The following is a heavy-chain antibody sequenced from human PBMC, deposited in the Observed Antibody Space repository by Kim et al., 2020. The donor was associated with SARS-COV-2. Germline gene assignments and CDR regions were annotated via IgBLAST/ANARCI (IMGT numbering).Heavy chain of an antibody. CDR1: GFTFDDYG. CDR3: ARGSNYDILTGYLNPFDY. J-gene: IGHJ4*02. D-gene: IGHD3-9*01. CDR2: INWNGGST. V-gene: IGHV3-20*01. Sequence: LSLTCAASGFTFDDYGMSWVRQAPGKGLEWVSGINWNGGSTGYADSVKGRFTISRDNAKNSLYLQMNSLRAEDTALYHCARGSNYDILTGYLNPFDYWGQGTLVTVSS.